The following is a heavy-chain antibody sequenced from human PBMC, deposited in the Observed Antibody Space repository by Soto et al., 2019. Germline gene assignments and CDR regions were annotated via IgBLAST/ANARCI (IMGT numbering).Heavy chain of an antibody. V-gene: IGHV3-21*04. CDR2: ISGSSTYI. Sequence: EVQLVESGGGLVKPGESLRVSCAASGFTFSYYSLHWVRQAPGKGLEWVSSISGSSTYIYYADRVKGRYTISRDNAKNSLSLRMDSLGAEDTGVYCCAGGDGTGLYNSGWSPRYWGQGNLVTVSS. J-gene: IGHJ4*02. D-gene: IGHD6-19*01. CDR3: AGGDGTGLYNSGWSPRY. CDR1: GFTFSYYS.